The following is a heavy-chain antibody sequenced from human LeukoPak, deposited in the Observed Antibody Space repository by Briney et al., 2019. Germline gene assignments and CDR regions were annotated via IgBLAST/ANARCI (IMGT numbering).Heavy chain of an antibody. Sequence: GGSLRLSCAASGFTFSSYAMSWVRQAPGKGLEWGSAISGSGGSTYYADSVKGRFTISRDNSKNTLYLQMNSLRAEDTAVYYCAKVPDYDFWSGYHFDYWGQGTLVTVSS. CDR3: AKVPDYDFWSGYHFDY. CDR2: ISGSGGST. D-gene: IGHD3-3*01. V-gene: IGHV3-23*01. J-gene: IGHJ4*02. CDR1: GFTFSSYA.